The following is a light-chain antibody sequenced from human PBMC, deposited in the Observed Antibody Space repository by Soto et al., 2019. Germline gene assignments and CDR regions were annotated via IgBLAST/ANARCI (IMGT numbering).Light chain of an antibody. CDR1: QSISSW. V-gene: IGKV1-5*01. CDR2: DAS. CDR3: QQYNSYSGM. Sequence: DIQMTQSPSTLSASVGDRVTITCRASQSISSWLAWYQQKPGKAPKLLIYDASSLESGVPSRFSGNGSGTEFTLTISGLQPGDFASYYCQQYNSYSGMFGQGTKVDIK. J-gene: IGKJ1*01.